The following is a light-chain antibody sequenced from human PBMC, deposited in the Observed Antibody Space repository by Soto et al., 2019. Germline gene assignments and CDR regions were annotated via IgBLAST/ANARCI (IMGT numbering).Light chain of an antibody. Sequence: QAVVTQPPSVSGAPGQRVTISCTGSSSNIGAGYDVHWYQQLPGTAPKLLIYANSNRPSGVPDRFSGSTSATSASLAITGLQAEDEADYYCQSYDSSLSGVVFGGGTKLTVL. J-gene: IGLJ2*01. V-gene: IGLV1-40*01. CDR2: ANS. CDR1: SSNIGAGYD. CDR3: QSYDSSLSGVV.